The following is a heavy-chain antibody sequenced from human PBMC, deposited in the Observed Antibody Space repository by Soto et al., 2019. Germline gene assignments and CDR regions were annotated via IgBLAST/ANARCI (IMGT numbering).Heavy chain of an antibody. Sequence: PGGSLRLSCAASGFTFSSYGMHWVRQAPGKGLEWVAVISYDGSNKYYADSVKGRFTISRDNSKNTLYLQMNSLRAEDTAVYYCANAAVAGPFDYWGQGTLVTVSS. D-gene: IGHD6-19*01. CDR3: ANAAVAGPFDY. CDR1: GFTFSSYG. CDR2: ISYDGSNK. J-gene: IGHJ4*02. V-gene: IGHV3-30*18.